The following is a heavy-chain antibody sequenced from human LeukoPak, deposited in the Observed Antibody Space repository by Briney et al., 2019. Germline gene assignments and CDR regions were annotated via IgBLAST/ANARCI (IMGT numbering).Heavy chain of an antibody. V-gene: IGHV3-66*01. D-gene: IGHD6-13*01. CDR3: ARDFGEAAGHPLDY. Sequence: GGSLRLSCAASGFTVSSNYMNWVRQAPGKGLEWVSIIYSGGTTYYADSVKGRFTISRDNSKNTLYLQMNSLRAEDTAVYYCARDFGEAAGHPLDYWGQGTLVTVSS. J-gene: IGHJ4*02. CDR1: GFTVSSNY. CDR2: IYSGGTT.